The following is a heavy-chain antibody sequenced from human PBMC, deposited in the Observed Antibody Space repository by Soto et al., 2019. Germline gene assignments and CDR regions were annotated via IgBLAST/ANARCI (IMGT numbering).Heavy chain of an antibody. CDR3: GSGRRFGDGYNLGFDY. J-gene: IGHJ4*02. D-gene: IGHD5-12*01. V-gene: IGHV3-30-3*01. CDR2: VSFDGSKK. Sequence: QVQLVESGGGVVQPGRSLRLSCAASGFTFSTYAMHWVRQAPGKGLEWVAVVSFDGSKKYYADSVKDRFIVSRDNSKNTLYVQMNSLRAEDTAVYYCGSGRRFGDGYNLGFDYWGQGTLVTVSS. CDR1: GFTFSTYA.